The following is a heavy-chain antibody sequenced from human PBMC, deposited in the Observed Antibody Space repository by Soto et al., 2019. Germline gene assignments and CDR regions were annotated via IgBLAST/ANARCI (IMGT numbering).Heavy chain of an antibody. CDR1: GGFIGNNY. CDR2: IYYTGST. D-gene: IGHD4-4*01. Sequence: WETLSLTCTVSGGFIGNNYWSWIRQAPGKGLEWIGYIYYTGSTNYNPSFTSRLTLSIDTSKNQFSLKLTSVTAADTAVYYCASSYSNFGAGFDPWGPGTLVTVSS. V-gene: IGHV4-59*08. CDR3: ASSYSNFGAGFDP. J-gene: IGHJ5*02.